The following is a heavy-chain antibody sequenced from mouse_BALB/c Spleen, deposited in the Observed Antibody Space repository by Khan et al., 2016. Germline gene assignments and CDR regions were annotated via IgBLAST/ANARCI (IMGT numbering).Heavy chain of an antibody. J-gene: IGHJ4*01. D-gene: IGHD2-2*01. CDR2: IPYSGST. CDR1: GYSITSGYS. Sequence: VQLKQSGPDLVKPSQSLSLTCTVTGYSITSGYSWHWIRQFPGNKLEWMGYIPYSGSTNYNPSLKSRISITRDTSKNQFFLQLNSVTTEDTATYYCAREEWLTPHAMDYWGQGTSVTVSS. CDR3: AREEWLTPHAMDY. V-gene: IGHV3-1*02.